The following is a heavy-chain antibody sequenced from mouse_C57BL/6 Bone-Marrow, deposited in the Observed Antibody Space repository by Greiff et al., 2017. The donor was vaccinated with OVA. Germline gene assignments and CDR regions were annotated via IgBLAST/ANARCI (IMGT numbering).Heavy chain of an antibody. CDR1: GYTFTSYG. J-gene: IGHJ3*01. Sequence: VKLMESGAELARPGASVKLSCKASGYTFTSYGISWVKQRTGQGLEWIGEIYPRSGNTYYNEKFKGKATLTADKSSSTAYMELRSLTSEDSAVYFCARGQLRLRHAWFAYWGQGTLVTVSA. D-gene: IGHD3-2*02. CDR3: ARGQLRLRHAWFAY. CDR2: IYPRSGNT. V-gene: IGHV1-81*01.